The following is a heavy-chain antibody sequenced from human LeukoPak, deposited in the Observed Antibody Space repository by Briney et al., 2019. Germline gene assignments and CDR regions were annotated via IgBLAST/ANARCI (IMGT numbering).Heavy chain of an antibody. CDR2: IYYSGST. CDR1: GGSISSYF. Sequence: SETLSLTCTVSGGSISSYFWSWIRQPPGMGLEWIGYIYYSGSTNYNPSLKSRVTMSVDTSKNQFSLKLSSVTAADTAVYYCARIDRAVAGTIDYWGQGTLVTVSS. D-gene: IGHD6-19*01. V-gene: IGHV4-59*08. CDR3: ARIDRAVAGTIDY. J-gene: IGHJ4*02.